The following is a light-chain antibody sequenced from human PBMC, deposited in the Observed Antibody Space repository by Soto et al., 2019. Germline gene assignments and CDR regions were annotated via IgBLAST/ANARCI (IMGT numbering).Light chain of an antibody. Sequence: DIQMTQSPSSLSASVGDTVTITCRASQGISNYLAWYQQKPGKVPKLLIFAASTLQSGVPSRFIGSGSGTDFTLTTISLQPEDAATYYCQKYVGAPKTFGQGTNLEIK. V-gene: IGKV1-27*01. CDR2: AAS. CDR3: QKYVGAPKT. J-gene: IGKJ2*01. CDR1: QGISNY.